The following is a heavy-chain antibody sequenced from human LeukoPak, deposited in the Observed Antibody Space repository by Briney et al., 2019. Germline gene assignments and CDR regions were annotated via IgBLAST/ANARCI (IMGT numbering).Heavy chain of an antibody. D-gene: IGHD6-19*01. J-gene: IGHJ4*02. CDR1: DYYINNGYY. Sequence: SETLSLTCRVSDYYINNGYYWGWIRQPPGKGLEWIGSIYHSGNTYYNPSLKSRVTISVDTSKNQFSLKLSSVTAADTAVYYCARTSSSGLVGGYYFDYWGQGTLVTVSS. V-gene: IGHV4-38-2*01. CDR2: IYHSGNT. CDR3: ARTSSSGLVGGYYFDY.